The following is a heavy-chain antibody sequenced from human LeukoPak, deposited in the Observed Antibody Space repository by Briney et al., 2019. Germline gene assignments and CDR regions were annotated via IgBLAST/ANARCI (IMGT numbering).Heavy chain of an antibody. CDR1: GFTFSSYA. V-gene: IGHV3-30*04. CDR3: ARAYGGYVPFDY. J-gene: IGHJ4*02. D-gene: IGHD5-12*01. Sequence: PGRSLRLSCAASGFTFSSYAMHWVRQAPGKGLEWVALISYDGSNKYYADSVKGRFTISRDNSKNTLYLQMNSLRAEDTAVYYCARAYGGYVPFDYWGQGTLVTVS. CDR2: ISYDGSNK.